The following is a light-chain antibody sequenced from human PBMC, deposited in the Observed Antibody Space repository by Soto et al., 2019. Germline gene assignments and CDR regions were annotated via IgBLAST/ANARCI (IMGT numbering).Light chain of an antibody. CDR3: QQRYNWPLT. J-gene: IGKJ4*01. Sequence: EIVMTQSPVSLSVSPGERVTLSCRASQSVSSNLAWYQQKPGQAPSLLIYGAFTRATGIPARFSGSGSGTDFTLTISRLEPEDFALYYCQQRYNWPLTFGGGTKVDI. V-gene: IGKV3-15*01. CDR2: GAF. CDR1: QSVSSN.